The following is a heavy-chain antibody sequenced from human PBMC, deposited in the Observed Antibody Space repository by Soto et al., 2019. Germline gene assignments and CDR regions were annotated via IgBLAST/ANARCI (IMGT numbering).Heavy chain of an antibody. J-gene: IGHJ4*02. CDR2: SSATGAGT. CDR3: AKDRRAGGNYGLYSDF. D-gene: IGHD1-7*01. CDR1: GFTCRSYG. V-gene: IGHV3-23*01. Sequence: EVQLLESGGGLVQPGGSLRLSCAASGFTCRSYGMTCVRPAPGKGLEWVSFSSATGAGTYYADSVKGRLTISRDNSKNTLYQQMTSLRADDTAVYYCAKDRRAGGNYGLYSDFWGQGALVIVSS.